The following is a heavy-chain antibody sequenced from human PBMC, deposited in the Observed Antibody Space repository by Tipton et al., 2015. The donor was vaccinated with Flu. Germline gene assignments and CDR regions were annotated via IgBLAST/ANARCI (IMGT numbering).Heavy chain of an antibody. V-gene: IGHV4-59*08. CDR1: GASITGYY. CDR3: ARHWDYIDSFDV. J-gene: IGHJ3*01. Sequence: GLVKPSETLSLTCSVSGASITGYYCNWIRQSPEKGLEWLGFVYYTGTTNHNPSLKGRVSISLDTSKNQFSLTLTSVTAADTAVYYCARHWDYIDSFDVWGPGTAVTVSS. CDR2: VYYTGTT. D-gene: IGHD4-11*01.